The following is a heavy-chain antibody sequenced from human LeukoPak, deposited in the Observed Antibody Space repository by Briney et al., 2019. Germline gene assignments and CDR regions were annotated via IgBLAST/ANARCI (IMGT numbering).Heavy chain of an antibody. CDR3: AKDMGGLLAKHYLDY. J-gene: IGHJ4*02. D-gene: IGHD1-26*01. Sequence: GGSLSLSCAASGFTFSRHGIHWVRQAPGKGLEWVAFIRYDGSSKYNADSVKGRFTISRDNSKNTVYLQMSSLRAEDTAVYYCAKDMGGLLAKHYLDYWGQGTLLTVSS. V-gene: IGHV3-30*02. CDR2: IRYDGSSK. CDR1: GFTFSRHG.